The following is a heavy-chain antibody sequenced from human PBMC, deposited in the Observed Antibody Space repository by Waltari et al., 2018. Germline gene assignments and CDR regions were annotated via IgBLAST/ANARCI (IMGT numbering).Heavy chain of an antibody. CDR2: INAGNGNT. J-gene: IGHJ4*02. V-gene: IGHV1-3*01. CDR3: ASHDFWSGYYYDY. D-gene: IGHD3-3*01. Sequence: QVQLVQSGAEVKKPGASVKVSCQAAGYPFTTSARHWVRQAPGHRLERTGWINAGNGNTKYSQKFQGRVTITRDTSASTAYMELSSLRSEDTAVYYCASHDFWSGYYYDYWGQGTLVTVSS. CDR1: GYPFTTSA.